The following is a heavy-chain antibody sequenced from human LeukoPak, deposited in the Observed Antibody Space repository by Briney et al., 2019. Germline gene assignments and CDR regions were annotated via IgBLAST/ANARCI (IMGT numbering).Heavy chain of an antibody. CDR3: ARNWFDP. J-gene: IGHJ5*02. CDR1: GFTVSSDY. Sequence: GGSLRLSRAASGFTVSSDYMSWVRQAPGKGLKWVSVIYSGGSTYYADSVKGRFTISRDKSKNTVYLQMNSLRFEDTAMYYCARNWFDPWGQGTLVTVSS. CDR2: IYSGGST. V-gene: IGHV3-53*05.